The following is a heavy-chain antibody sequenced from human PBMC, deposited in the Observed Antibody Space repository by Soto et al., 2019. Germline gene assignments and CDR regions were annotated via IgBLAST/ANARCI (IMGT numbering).Heavy chain of an antibody. D-gene: IGHD4-4*01. CDR3: ARDPYIYYYYYGMDV. CDR1: GGTFSSYA. Sequence: SVKVSCKASGGTFSSYAISWVRQAPGQGLEWTGGIIPIFGTANYAQKFQGRVTITADESTSTAYMELSSLRSEDTAVYYCARDPYIYYYYYGMDVWGQGTTVTVS. V-gene: IGHV1-69*13. J-gene: IGHJ6*02. CDR2: IIPIFGTA.